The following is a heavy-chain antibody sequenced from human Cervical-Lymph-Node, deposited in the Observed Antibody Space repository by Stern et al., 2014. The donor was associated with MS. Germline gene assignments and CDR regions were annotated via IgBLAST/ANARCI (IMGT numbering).Heavy chain of an antibody. V-gene: IGHV3-33*08. CDR1: GLTFSNSG. CDR3: ARGNWNYEGMGY. CDR2: LWVDGNKK. J-gene: IGHJ4*02. Sequence: MPLVESGRGLVQPGRPLCLSCAASGLTFSNSGMHWVRHAPPTGLEWLAVLWVDGNKKYFADSVKGRFTTLQEASQKPLFLQMSSLTAEDTALYYCARGNWNYEGMGYWGQGTLVTVSS. D-gene: IGHD1-7*01.